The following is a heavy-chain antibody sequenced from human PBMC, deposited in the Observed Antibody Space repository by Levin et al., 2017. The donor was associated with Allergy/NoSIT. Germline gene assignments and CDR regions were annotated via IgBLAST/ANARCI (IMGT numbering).Heavy chain of an antibody. CDR1: GFTFSTSA. Sequence: GGSLRLSCTASGFTFSTSAMTWVRQAPGKGLEWVSTISASGAGTYYADSVHGRFTISRDNSKNTLYLQMNSLRAEDTALYYCARILYYDPSVWGQGTLVTVSS. CDR2: ISASGAGT. D-gene: IGHD3-22*01. CDR3: ARILYYDPSV. J-gene: IGHJ4*02. V-gene: IGHV3-23*01.